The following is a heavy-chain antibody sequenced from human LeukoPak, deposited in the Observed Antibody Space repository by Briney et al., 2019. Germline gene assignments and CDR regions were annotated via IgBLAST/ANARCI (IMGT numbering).Heavy chain of an antibody. J-gene: IGHJ6*02. Sequence: ASVKVSCKASGYTFTSYAMNWVRQAPGQGLEWMGWINTNTGNPTYAQGFTGRFVFSLDTSVSTAYLQISSLKAEDTAVYYCARALDSYYDFWSGKHYYGMDVWGQGTTVTVS. V-gene: IGHV7-4-1*02. D-gene: IGHD3-3*01. CDR2: INTNTGNP. CDR3: ARALDSYYDFWSGKHYYGMDV. CDR1: GYTFTSYA.